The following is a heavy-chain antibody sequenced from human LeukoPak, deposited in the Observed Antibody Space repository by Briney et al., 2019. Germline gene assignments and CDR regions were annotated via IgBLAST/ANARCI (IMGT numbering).Heavy chain of an antibody. D-gene: IGHD5-12*01. CDR3: ARDSHYSGYDYPLLYFDY. J-gene: IGHJ4*02. CDR2: IKQDGSEK. CDR1: GFTFSSYA. V-gene: IGHV3-7*01. Sequence: GGSLRLSCAASGFTFSSYAMSWVRQAPGKGLEWVANIKQDGSEKYYVDSVKGRFTISRDNAKNSLYLQMNSLRAEDTAVYYCARDSHYSGYDYPLLYFDYWGQGTLVTVSS.